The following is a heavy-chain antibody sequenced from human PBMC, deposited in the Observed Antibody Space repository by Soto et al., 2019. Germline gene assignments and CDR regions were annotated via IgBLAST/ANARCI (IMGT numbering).Heavy chain of an antibody. Sequence: PGGSLRLSCAASGFTFSSYSMNWVRQAPGKGLERVSSISSSSSYIYYADSVKGRFTISRDNAKNSLYLQMNSLRAEDTAVYYCARDHLYCSSTSCYEGNWFDPWGQGTLVTVSS. D-gene: IGHD2-2*01. CDR1: GFTFSSYS. CDR3: ARDHLYCSSTSCYEGNWFDP. V-gene: IGHV3-21*01. CDR2: ISSSSSYI. J-gene: IGHJ5*02.